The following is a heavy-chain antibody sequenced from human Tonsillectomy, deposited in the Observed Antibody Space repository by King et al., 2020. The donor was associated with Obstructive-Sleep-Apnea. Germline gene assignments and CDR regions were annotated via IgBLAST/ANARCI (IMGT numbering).Heavy chain of an antibody. CDR1: GFTFNTFA. J-gene: IGHJ4*02. CDR3: ARDQGGYCNSFSCSPFDY. D-gene: IGHD2-2*01. V-gene: IGHV3-30*04. Sequence: VQLVESGGGVVQPGRSLRLSCAASGFTFNTFAMHWVRQAPGKGLEWAAVISYDGSNKYYADSVKGRFTITRDNSKKTLYLQMHSLRTEDTALYFCARDQGGYCNSFSCSPFDYWGQGTLVTVSS. CDR2: ISYDGSNK.